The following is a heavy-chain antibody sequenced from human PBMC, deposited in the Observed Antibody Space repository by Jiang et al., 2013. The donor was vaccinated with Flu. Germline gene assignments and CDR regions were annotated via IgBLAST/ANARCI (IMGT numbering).Heavy chain of an antibody. CDR2: IYYSGST. D-gene: IGHD4-17*01. V-gene: IGHV4-31*02. Sequence: EWIGYIYYSGSTYYNPSLKSRVTISVDTSKNQFSLKLSSVTAADTAVYYCARDHIDYGDYVGYYYYYMDVWGKGTTVTVSS. CDR3: ARDHIDYGDYVGYYYYYMDV. J-gene: IGHJ6*03.